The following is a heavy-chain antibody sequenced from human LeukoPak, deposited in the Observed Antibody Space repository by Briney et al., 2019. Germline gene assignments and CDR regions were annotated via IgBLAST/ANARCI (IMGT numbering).Heavy chain of an antibody. CDR3: ARGPEQWPARRYYYYGMDV. CDR2: ISYDGSNK. CDR1: GFTVSSNY. J-gene: IGHJ6*02. V-gene: IGHV3-30*03. D-gene: IGHD6-19*01. Sequence: GGSLRLSCAASGFTVSSNYMSWVRQAPGKGLEWVADISYDGSNKYYADSVKGRFTISRDNSKNTLYLQMNSLRAEDTAVYYCARGPEQWPARRYYYYGMDVWGQGTTVTVSS.